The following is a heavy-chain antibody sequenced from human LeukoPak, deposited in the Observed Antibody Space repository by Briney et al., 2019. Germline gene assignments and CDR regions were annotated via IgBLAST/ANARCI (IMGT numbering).Heavy chain of an antibody. CDR2: INAGYGNT. CDR3: ARARQWLAYFDY. Sequence: ASVKVSCKASGYTFTSYAMHWVRQAPGQRLEWMGWINAGYGNTKYSQKFQGRVTITRDTSASTAYMELGSLRSEDTAVYYCARARQWLAYFDYWGQGTLVTVSS. CDR1: GYTFTSYA. J-gene: IGHJ4*02. D-gene: IGHD6-19*01. V-gene: IGHV1-3*01.